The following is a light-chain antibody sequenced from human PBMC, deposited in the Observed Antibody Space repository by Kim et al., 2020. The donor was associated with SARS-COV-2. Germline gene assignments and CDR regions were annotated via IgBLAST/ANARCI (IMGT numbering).Light chain of an antibody. V-gene: IGLV3-19*01. CDR2: GKN. CDR3: NSRDSSGNHVV. CDR1: SLRSYY. Sequence: SSELTQDPAVSVALGQTVTITCQGDSLRSYYASWYQQKPGQAPVLVIYGKNNRPSGIPDRFSGSGSGNTASLTITGAQAEDEADYYCNSRDSSGNHVVFGGGTKLTVL. J-gene: IGLJ2*01.